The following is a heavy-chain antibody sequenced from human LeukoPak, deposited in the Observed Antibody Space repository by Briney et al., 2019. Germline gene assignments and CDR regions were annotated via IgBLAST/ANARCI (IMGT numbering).Heavy chain of an antibody. CDR1: GGSFSGYQ. CDR3: ARTSIYYDISGYRS. CDR2: MNHSGST. D-gene: IGHD3-22*01. J-gene: IGHJ5*02. Sequence: SETLSLTCAVYGGSFSGYQWSWIRQPPGKGLEWVGEMNHSGSTNYNPPLKSRVNISVDTSKNQFSLKLSSVTAADTAVYYCARTSIYYDISGYRSWVQGTLATVSS. V-gene: IGHV4-34*01.